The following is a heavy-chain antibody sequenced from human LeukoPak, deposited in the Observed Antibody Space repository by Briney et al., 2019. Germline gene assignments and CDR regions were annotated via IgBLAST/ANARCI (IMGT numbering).Heavy chain of an antibody. CDR2: ISAYNGNT. Sequence: ASVKVSCKASGGTFSSYAISWVRQAPGQGLEWMGWISAYNGNTNYAQKLQGRVTMTTDTSTSTAYMELRSLRSDDTAVYYCASWSPSGAFDIWGQGTMVTVSS. D-gene: IGHD1-26*01. CDR1: GGTFSSYA. V-gene: IGHV1-18*01. J-gene: IGHJ3*02. CDR3: ASWSPSGAFDI.